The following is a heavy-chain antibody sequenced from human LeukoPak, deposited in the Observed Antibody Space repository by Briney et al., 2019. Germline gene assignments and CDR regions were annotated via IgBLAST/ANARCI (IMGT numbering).Heavy chain of an antibody. V-gene: IGHV4-39*01. CDR1: GGSISSSNYY. J-gene: IGHJ4*02. D-gene: IGHD5/OR15-5a*01. Sequence: PSETLSLTCTVSGGSISSSNYYWGWIRQPPGKGLEWIGSFYYSGSTYYNPSLTSRVTMSVDTSKNQFSLKLNSVTAADTAVYYCATYLRFAEPPEFWGQGTLVTVSS. CDR2: FYYSGST. CDR3: ATYLRFAEPPEF.